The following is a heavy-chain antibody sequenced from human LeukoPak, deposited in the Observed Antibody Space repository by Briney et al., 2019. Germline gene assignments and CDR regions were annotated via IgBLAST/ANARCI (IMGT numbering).Heavy chain of an antibody. D-gene: IGHD3-22*01. V-gene: IGHV3-53*01. J-gene: IGHJ4*02. CDR2: IYSGGST. Sequence: HPGGSLRLSCAASGFTVSSNYMSWVRQAPGKGLEWVSVIYSGGSTYYADSVKGRFTISRDNSKNTLYLQMNSLRAEDTAVYYCASTYYDSSGYPLYYFDYWGQGTLVTVSS. CDR3: ASTYYDSSGYPLYYFDY. CDR1: GFTVSSNY.